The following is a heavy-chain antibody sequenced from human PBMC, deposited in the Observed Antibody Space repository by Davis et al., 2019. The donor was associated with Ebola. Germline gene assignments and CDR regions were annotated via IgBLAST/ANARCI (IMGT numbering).Heavy chain of an antibody. J-gene: IGHJ6*02. CDR2: ITGSADLT. D-gene: IGHD2-8*01. CDR3: AKGMSRSAYYAMDV. Sequence: GESLKISCAASGFIFSNYAMSWVRRAPGKGLEWVSTITGSADLTHYADSVKGRFTVSRDNPKNTLYLQMYSLRAEDTAVYYCAKGMSRSAYYAMDVWGQGTTVTVSS. V-gene: IGHV3-23*01. CDR1: GFIFSNYA.